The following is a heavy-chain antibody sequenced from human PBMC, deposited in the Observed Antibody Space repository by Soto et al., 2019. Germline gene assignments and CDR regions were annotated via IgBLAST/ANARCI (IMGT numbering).Heavy chain of an antibody. CDR3: ARATPGMCFDF. CDR1: GGSISNSNYY. Sequence: SETLSLTCIVSGGSISNSNYYWGWIRQPPGKGLEWIGYIYYSGSTNYNPSLKSRVTISVDTSKNQFSLKLSSVTAADTAVYYCARATPGMCFDFWGQGTLVTVSS. J-gene: IGHJ4*02. V-gene: IGHV4-61*05. CDR2: IYYSGST.